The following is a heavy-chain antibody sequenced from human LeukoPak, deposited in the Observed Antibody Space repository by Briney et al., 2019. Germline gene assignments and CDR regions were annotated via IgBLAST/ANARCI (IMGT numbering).Heavy chain of an antibody. Sequence: SETLSLTCAVYGGSFSGYYWSWIRQPPGTGLEWIGEINHSGSTNYNPSLKSRVTISVDTSKNQFSLKLSSVTAADTAVYYRARWGSGWYYFDNWGQGALVTVSS. D-gene: IGHD6-19*01. CDR1: GGSFSGYY. V-gene: IGHV4-34*01. J-gene: IGHJ4*02. CDR2: INHSGST. CDR3: ARWGSGWYYFDN.